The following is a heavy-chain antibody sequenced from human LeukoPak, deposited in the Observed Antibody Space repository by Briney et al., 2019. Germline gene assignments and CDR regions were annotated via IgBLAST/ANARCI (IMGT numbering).Heavy chain of an antibody. CDR3: ARDNGSGSHLLNWFDP. CDR2: INPNSGAT. V-gene: IGHV1-2*02. D-gene: IGHD3-10*01. J-gene: IGHJ5*02. CDR1: GYTFTGYY. Sequence: GASVKVSCKASGYTFTGYYMHWVRQAPGQGLEWMGWINPNSGATNYAQKFQGRVTMTRDTSISTAYMELSRLRFDDTAVYYCARDNGSGSHLLNWFDPWGQGTLVTVSS.